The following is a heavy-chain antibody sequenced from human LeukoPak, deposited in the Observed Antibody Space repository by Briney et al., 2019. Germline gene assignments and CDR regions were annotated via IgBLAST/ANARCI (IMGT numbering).Heavy chain of an antibody. CDR2: IYYGGST. CDR3: ARTNDPAYSSSWYSSYYYGMDV. CDR1: GGSISSYY. D-gene: IGHD6-13*01. V-gene: IGHV4-59*01. Sequence: SETLSLTCTVSGGSISSYYWSWIRQPPGKGLEWIGYIYYGGSTNYNPSLKSRVTISVDTSKNQFSLKLSSVTAADTAVYYCARTNDPAYSSSWYSSYYYGMDVWGQGTTVTVSS. J-gene: IGHJ6*02.